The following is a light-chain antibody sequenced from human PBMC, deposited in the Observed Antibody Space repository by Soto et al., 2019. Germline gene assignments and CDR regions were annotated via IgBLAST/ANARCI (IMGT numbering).Light chain of an antibody. Sequence: QSALTLPPSASGSPGQSVTISCTGTSSDVGGYNYVSWYQQHPGKAPKLMIYEVNKPPSGVPDRFSGSKSGNTASLTVSGLQAEDEADYYCSSYAGSNNLVFGGGTKVTVL. J-gene: IGLJ2*01. CDR2: EVN. V-gene: IGLV2-8*01. CDR1: SSDVGGYNY. CDR3: SSYAGSNNLV.